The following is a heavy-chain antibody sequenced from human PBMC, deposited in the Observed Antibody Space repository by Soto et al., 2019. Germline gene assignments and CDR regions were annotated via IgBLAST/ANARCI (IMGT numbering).Heavy chain of an antibody. CDR3: ARMIVVVTAPGYFDY. V-gene: IGHV3-53*01. CDR2: IYSGGST. J-gene: IGHJ4*02. CDR1: GLTVSSNY. D-gene: IGHD3-22*01. Sequence: HGGSMGLAFASSGLTVSSNYMSWFRQTTGKGLEWVSVIYSGGSTYYADSVKGRFTISRDNSKNTLYLQMNSLRAEDTAVYYCARMIVVVTAPGYFDYWGQGTLVTVSS.